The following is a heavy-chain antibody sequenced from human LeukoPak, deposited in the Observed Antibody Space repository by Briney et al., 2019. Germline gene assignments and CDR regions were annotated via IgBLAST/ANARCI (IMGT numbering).Heavy chain of an antibody. D-gene: IGHD5-18*01. CDR1: GGSISSSNW. CDR3: ARGYSYGY. Sequence: SETLSLTCAVSGGSISSSNWWSWVRQPPGKGLEWIGEINHSGSTNYNPSLKSRVTISVDTSKNQFSLKLSSVTAADTAVYYCARGYSYGYWGQGTLVTVSS. V-gene: IGHV4-4*02. CDR2: INHSGST. J-gene: IGHJ4*02.